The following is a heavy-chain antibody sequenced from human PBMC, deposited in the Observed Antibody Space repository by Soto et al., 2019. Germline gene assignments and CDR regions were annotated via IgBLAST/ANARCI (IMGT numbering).Heavy chain of an antibody. J-gene: IGHJ6*03. D-gene: IGHD3-10*02. V-gene: IGHV4-59*08. CDR2: IYYSGST. Sequence: SETLSLTCTVSGGSISSYYWSWIRQPPGKGLEWIGYIYYSGSTNYNPSLKSRVTISVDTSKNQFSLKLSSVTAADTAVYYCARHFNMVGEDEPHNYYYYYMDVWGKGTTVTVSS. CDR1: GGSISSYY. CDR3: ARHFNMVGEDEPHNYYYYYMDV.